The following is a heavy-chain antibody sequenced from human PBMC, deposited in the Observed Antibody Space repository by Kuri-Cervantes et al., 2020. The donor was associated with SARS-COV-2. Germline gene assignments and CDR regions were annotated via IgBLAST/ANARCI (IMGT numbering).Heavy chain of an antibody. Sequence: GESLKISCAASGFTFSSYAVHWVRQAPGKGLEWVAVISYDGSNKYYADSVKGRFTISRDNSKNTLYLQMNSLRAEDTAVYYCARGASREKAPVRAFDIWGQGTMVTVSS. D-gene: IGHD1-26*01. CDR3: ARGASREKAPVRAFDI. J-gene: IGHJ3*02. CDR1: GFTFSSYA. CDR2: ISYDGSNK. V-gene: IGHV3-30-3*01.